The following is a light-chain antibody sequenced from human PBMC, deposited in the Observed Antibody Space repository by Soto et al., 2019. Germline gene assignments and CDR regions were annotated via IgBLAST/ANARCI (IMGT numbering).Light chain of an antibody. CDR3: GSWDSSLSAYV. CDR1: SSDVGDYNY. Sequence: QSAPTQPPSASGSPGQSVTIPCTGTSSDVGDYNYVSWYQQHPGKVPKLLIYEVSKRPSGVPDRFSGSKSGNTASLTVSGLQAEDEADYYCGSWDSSLSAYVFGTGTKLTVL. V-gene: IGLV2-8*01. CDR2: EVS. J-gene: IGLJ1*01.